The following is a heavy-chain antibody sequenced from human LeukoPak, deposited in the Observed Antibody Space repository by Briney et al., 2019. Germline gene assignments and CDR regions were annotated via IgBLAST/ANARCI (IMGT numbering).Heavy chain of an antibody. CDR2: INHSGST. J-gene: IGHJ4*02. Sequence: SETLSLTCAVYGGSFSNCYWSWIRQPPGKGLEWIGEINHSGSTNYNPSPKSRVTISVDTSKNQFSLKLSSVTAADTAVYYCARSRFLEWLAAYWGQGTLVTVSS. CDR1: GGSFSNCY. D-gene: IGHD3-3*01. V-gene: IGHV4-34*01. CDR3: ARSRFLEWLAAY.